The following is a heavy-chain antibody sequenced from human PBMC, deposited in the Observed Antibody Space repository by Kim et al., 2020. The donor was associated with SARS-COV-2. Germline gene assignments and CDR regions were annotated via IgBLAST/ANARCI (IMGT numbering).Heavy chain of an antibody. V-gene: IGHV3-15*01. Sequence: DSAAPVKGRFTISRDDSKNTLYLQMNSLKTEDTAVYYCTTGEWELNYFDYWGQGTLVTVSS. J-gene: IGHJ4*02. D-gene: IGHD1-26*01. CDR3: TTGEWELNYFDY.